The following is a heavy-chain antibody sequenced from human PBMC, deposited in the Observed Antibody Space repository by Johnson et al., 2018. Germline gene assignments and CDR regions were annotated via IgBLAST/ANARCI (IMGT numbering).Heavy chain of an antibody. CDR3: AKDEPYAFDI. CDR2: ISWNSGSI. CDR1: GFTFDDYA. J-gene: IGHJ3*02. V-gene: IGHV3-9*01. D-gene: IGHD1-14*01. Sequence: VQLAESGGGLVQPGRSLRLSCAASGFTFDDYAMPWVRQAPGTGLEWVSGISWNSGSIDYAASVKGRFTISRDNAKYSLYLQMKSLRAEDTALYYCAKDEPYAFDIGGQGTMVTVAS.